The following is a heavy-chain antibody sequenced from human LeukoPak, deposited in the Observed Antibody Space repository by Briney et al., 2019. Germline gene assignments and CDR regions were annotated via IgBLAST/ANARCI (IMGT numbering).Heavy chain of an antibody. V-gene: IGHV4-59*01. CDR2: IYYSGST. Sequence: SETLSLXCTVSGGSISSYYWSWIRQPPGKGLEWIGYIYYSGSTNYNPSLKSRVTISVDTSKNQFSLKLSSVTAADTAVYYCASGGCSSTSCYNYYYYYMDVWGKRTTVTVSS. CDR1: GGSISSYY. J-gene: IGHJ6*03. D-gene: IGHD2-2*02. CDR3: ASGGCSSTSCYNYYYYYMDV.